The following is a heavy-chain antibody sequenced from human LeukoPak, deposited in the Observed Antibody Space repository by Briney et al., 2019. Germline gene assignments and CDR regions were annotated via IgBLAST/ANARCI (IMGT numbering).Heavy chain of an antibody. D-gene: IGHD6-6*01. CDR1: GLTFSDYY. CDR2: ISSSGRTI. Sequence: GGSLRLSCAASGLTFSDYYMSWIRQAPGKGLQWVSFISSSGRTIYYADSVKGRFAISRDNARNSVYLQMSSLRAEDTALYYCARVPGGDLVDYWGQGTLVTFSS. J-gene: IGHJ4*02. V-gene: IGHV3-11*01. CDR3: ARVPGGDLVDY.